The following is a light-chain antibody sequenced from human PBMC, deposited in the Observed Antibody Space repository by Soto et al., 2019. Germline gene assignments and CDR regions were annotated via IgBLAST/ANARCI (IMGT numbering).Light chain of an antibody. J-gene: IGKJ1*01. Sequence: EIVLTQSPGTLSLSPGERATLSCRASQSVISSYLAWYHQKPGQAPRILIFGASGRATGIPDRFSGRRSGPDFTLTISRLEPEDFAVYYCQQYGSLSWTFGQGTKVDIK. CDR1: QSVISSY. V-gene: IGKV3-20*01. CDR2: GAS. CDR3: QQYGSLSWT.